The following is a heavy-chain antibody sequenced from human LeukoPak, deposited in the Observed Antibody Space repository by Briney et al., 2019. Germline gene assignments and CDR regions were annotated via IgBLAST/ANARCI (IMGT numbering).Heavy chain of an antibody. CDR3: AKDRVGATYTFDY. CDR2: IRYDGSNK. J-gene: IGHJ4*02. V-gene: IGHV3-30*02. Sequence: GGSLRLSCAASGFTFSSYGMHWVRQAPGKGLEWVAFIRYDGSNKYYADSVKGRFTISRDNSKNTLYLQMNSLRAEDTVVYYCAKDRVGATYTFDYWGQGTLVTVSS. CDR1: GFTFSSYG. D-gene: IGHD1-26*01.